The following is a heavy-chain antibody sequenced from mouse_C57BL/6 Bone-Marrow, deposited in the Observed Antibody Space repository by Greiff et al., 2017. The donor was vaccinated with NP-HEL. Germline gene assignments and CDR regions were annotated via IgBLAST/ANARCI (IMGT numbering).Heavy chain of an antibody. CDR3: ARVWLSYYAMDY. CDR1: GYSITSGYY. Sequence: VQLQQSGPGLVKPSQSLSLTCSVTGYSITSGYYWNWIRQFPGNKLEWMGYISYDGSNNYNPSLKNRISITRDTSKNQFFLKLNSVTTEDTATYYCARVWLSYYAMDYWGQGTSVTVSS. J-gene: IGHJ4*01. V-gene: IGHV3-6*01. CDR2: ISYDGSN. D-gene: IGHD2-2*01.